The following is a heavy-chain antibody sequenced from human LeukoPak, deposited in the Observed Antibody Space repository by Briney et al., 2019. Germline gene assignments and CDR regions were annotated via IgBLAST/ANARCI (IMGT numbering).Heavy chain of an antibody. D-gene: IGHD3-10*01. Sequence: SQTLSLTCAVSGVSISSGGYSWSWIRQPPGKGLEWIGYIYHSGSTYYNPSLKSRVTISVDRSKNQFSLKLSSVTAADTAVYYCARVRRGSLYYYGMDVWGQGTTVTVS. CDR1: GVSISSGGYS. CDR2: IYHSGST. V-gene: IGHV4-30-2*01. J-gene: IGHJ6*02. CDR3: ARVRRGSLYYYGMDV.